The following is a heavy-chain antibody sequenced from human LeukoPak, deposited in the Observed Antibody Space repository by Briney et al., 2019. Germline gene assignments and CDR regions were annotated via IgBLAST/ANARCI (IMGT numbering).Heavy chain of an antibody. J-gene: IGHJ5*02. D-gene: IGHD3-10*01. CDR2: INPSGGST. V-gene: IGHV1-46*03. CDR1: GYTFPRYY. CDR3: ATSFRAVNWFDP. Sequence: ASVKVSCKASGYTFPRYYMNWVRQPPGQGLEWMGIINPSGGSTNYAQKFQGRVTMTRDTSTSTIYMEVSSLRSEDTAVYYCATSFRAVNWFDPWGQGTLVTVSS.